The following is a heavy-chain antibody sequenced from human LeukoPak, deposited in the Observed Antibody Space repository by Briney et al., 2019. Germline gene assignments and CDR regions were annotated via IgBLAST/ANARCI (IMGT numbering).Heavy chain of an antibody. CDR2: ISYDGSNK. CDR1: GFTFSSYA. CDR3: ARDPKGGAVAGNY. J-gene: IGHJ4*02. V-gene: IGHV3-30-3*01. D-gene: IGHD6-19*01. Sequence: PGGSLRLSCAASGFTFSSYAMHWVRQAPGKGLEWVAVISYDGSNKYYADSVKGRFTISRDNSKNTLYLQMNSLRAEDTAVYYCARDPKGGAVAGNYWGQGTLVTVSS.